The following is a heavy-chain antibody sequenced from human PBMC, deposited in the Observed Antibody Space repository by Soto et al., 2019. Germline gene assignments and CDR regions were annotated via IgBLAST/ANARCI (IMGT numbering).Heavy chain of an antibody. CDR3: AKDADGYNEVWGYFDY. Sequence: GGSLRLSCAAYGFTFSSYGMHWVRQAPGKGLEWVAVISYDGSNKYYADSVKGRFTISRDNSKNTLYLQMNSLRAEDTAVYYCAKDADGYNEVWGYFDYWGQGTLVTVSS. D-gene: IGHD5-12*01. V-gene: IGHV3-30*18. CDR2: ISYDGSNK. J-gene: IGHJ4*02. CDR1: GFTFSSYG.